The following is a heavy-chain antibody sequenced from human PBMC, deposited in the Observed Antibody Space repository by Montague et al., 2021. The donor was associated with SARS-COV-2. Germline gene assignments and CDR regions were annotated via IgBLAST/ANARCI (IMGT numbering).Heavy chain of an antibody. J-gene: IGHJ6*02. V-gene: IGHV3-48*03. CDR3: ARDRRTVGATMDYYYFYGMDV. CDR1: GFTFSLYE. D-gene: IGHD1-26*01. Sequence: SLRLSCSASGFTFSLYEMNWVRQAPGKGLEWVSFISSSGSAIYSXDSVKGRLTISRDNAKNSLYLQMNSLRAEDTAVYYCARDRRTVGATMDYYYFYGMDVWGQGTTVTVSS. CDR2: ISSSGSAI.